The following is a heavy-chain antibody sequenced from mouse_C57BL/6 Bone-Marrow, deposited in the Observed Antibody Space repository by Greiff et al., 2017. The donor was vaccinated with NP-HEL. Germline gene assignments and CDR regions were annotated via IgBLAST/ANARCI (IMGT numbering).Heavy chain of an antibody. CDR2: IDPETGGT. CDR1: GYTFTDYE. V-gene: IGHV1-15*01. D-gene: IGHD1-1*01. J-gene: IGHJ4*01. Sequence: VQLQESGAELVRPGASVTLSCKASGYTFTDYEMHWVKQTPVHGLEWIGAIDPETGGTAYNQKFKGKAILTAAKSSSTAYMELRSLTSEDSAVYYCTRRGDYYGVARDAMDYWGQGTSVTVSS. CDR3: TRRGDYYGVARDAMDY.